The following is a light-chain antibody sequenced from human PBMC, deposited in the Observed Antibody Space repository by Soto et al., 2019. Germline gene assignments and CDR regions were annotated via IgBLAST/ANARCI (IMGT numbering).Light chain of an antibody. J-gene: IGKJ4*01. CDR3: QQYNNWPPLT. CDR1: QSVSSN. Sequence: EIVMTQSPATLSVSPGERATLSCRASQSVSSNLAWYQQKPGQAPRLLIYGASTRATGIPARFSGSGSGTEFTLTISSLHSEDFAVYYCQQYNNWPPLTFGGGTTVEIK. V-gene: IGKV3-15*01. CDR2: GAS.